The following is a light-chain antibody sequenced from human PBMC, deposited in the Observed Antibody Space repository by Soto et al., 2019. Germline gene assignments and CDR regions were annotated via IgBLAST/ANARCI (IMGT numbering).Light chain of an antibody. CDR3: SSYTTSGTPV. CDR2: EFS. J-gene: IGLJ3*02. V-gene: IGLV2-14*01. CDR1: SSDAGGYNY. Sequence: QSALTQPASVSGSPGQTITISCTGISSDAGGYNYLSWYQQHPGKAPKVMIYEFSNRPSGVSNRFSCSKSANTASLTISGLQPEDEAADFCSSYTTSGTPVFGGGTKLTVL.